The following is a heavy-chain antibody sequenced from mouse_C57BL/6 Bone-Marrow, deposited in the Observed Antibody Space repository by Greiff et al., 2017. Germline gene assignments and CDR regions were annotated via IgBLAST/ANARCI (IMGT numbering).Heavy chain of an antibody. CDR1: GFTFSSYA. Sequence: EVQLVESGGGLVKPGGSLKLSCAASGFTFSSYALSWVRQTPEKRLEWVATISDGGSYTYYPDNVKGRFTISRDNAKINLYLQMSHLRSEDTAMYYCARGTGPYWGQGTSVTVSA. CDR2: ISDGGSYT. J-gene: IGHJ4*01. CDR3: ARGTGPY. V-gene: IGHV5-4*01. D-gene: IGHD4-1*01.